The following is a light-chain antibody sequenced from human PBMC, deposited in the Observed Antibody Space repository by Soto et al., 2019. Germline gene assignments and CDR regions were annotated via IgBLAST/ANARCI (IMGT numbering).Light chain of an antibody. Sequence: QSVLTQPASVSGSPGQSITISCTGTSSDVGGYNYVSWYQQHPGKAPKLMIYEVSSRPSGVSNRFSGSKSGNTASLTISGLQAEDDADYYCSSYTSSSTLVFGTGTKVTVL. J-gene: IGLJ1*01. CDR2: EVS. V-gene: IGLV2-14*01. CDR3: SSYTSSSTLV. CDR1: SSDVGGYNY.